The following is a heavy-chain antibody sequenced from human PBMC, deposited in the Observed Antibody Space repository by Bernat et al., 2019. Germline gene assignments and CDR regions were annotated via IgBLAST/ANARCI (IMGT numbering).Heavy chain of an antibody. CDR1: GGSISSGGYS. J-gene: IGHJ5*02. Sequence: QLQLQESGSGLVKPSQTLSLTCAVSGGSISSGGYSWSWIRQPPGKGLEWIGYIYHSGSTYYNPSLKSRVTISVDRSKNQFSLKLSSVTAADTAVYYCARVGLLKGRNWLDPWGQGTLVTVSS. CDR3: ARVGLLKGRNWLDP. V-gene: IGHV4-30-2*01. CDR2: IYHSGST.